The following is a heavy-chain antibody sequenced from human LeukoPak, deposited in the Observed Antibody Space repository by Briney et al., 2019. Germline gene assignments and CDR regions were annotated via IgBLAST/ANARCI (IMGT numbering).Heavy chain of an antibody. CDR2: INHSGIT. CDR3: ARGPRLRYFDWLPANDAFDI. V-gene: IGHV4-34*01. CDR1: GGSFTGYY. D-gene: IGHD3-9*01. Sequence: SETLYLNCAVYGGSFTGYYWSWIRQPPGKELEGIGEINHSGITNYNPSLKSRVTISVDTSKNQFSLTLSSVTVADTAVYYCARGPRLRYFDWLPANDAFDIWGQGTMVTVSS. J-gene: IGHJ3*02.